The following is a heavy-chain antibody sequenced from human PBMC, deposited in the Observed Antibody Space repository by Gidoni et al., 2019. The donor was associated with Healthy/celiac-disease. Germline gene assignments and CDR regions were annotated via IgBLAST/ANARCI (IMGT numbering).Heavy chain of an antibody. CDR1: GGSFSGYY. D-gene: IGHD6-6*01. Sequence: QVQLQQWGAGLLKPSETPSHTCAVYGGSFSGYYWSWIRQTPWKGLEWIGEINHSGSTHYNPSLKSRVTISVYTSKNQFSLKLSSVTAADTAVYYCARGAYSSSWGDYYYYMDVWGKGTTVTVSS. V-gene: IGHV4-34*01. CDR2: INHSGST. J-gene: IGHJ6*03. CDR3: ARGAYSSSWGDYYYYMDV.